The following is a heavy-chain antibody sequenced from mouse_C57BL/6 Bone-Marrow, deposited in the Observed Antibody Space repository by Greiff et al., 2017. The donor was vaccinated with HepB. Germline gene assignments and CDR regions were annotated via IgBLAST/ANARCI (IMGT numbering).Heavy chain of an antibody. J-gene: IGHJ4*01. Sequence: VKVVESGPGLVQPSQSLSITCTVSGFSLTSYGVHWVRQSPGKGLEWLGVIWRGGSTDYNAAFMSRLSITKDNSKSQVFFKMNSLQADDTAIYYCAKNGGYYGSSYDYAMDYWGQGTSVTVSS. CDR3: AKNGGYYGSSYDYAMDY. CDR2: IWRGGST. CDR1: GFSLTSYG. D-gene: IGHD1-1*01. V-gene: IGHV2-5*01.